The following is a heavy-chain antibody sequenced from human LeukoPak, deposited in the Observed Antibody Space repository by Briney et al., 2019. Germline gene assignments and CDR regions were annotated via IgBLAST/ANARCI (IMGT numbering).Heavy chain of an antibody. V-gene: IGHV1-3*01. CDR1: GDTFTKNA. Sequence: ASVKVSCKTSGDTFTKNALHWVPQAPGQSLEWMGWIRADTGDTEYSQKFQGRVTLTRDTSATTVYVELKSLRSEDTAVYYCGRGGSSGVDYWGQGTLVTVSS. CDR3: GRGGSSGVDY. CDR2: IRADTGDT. D-gene: IGHD2-15*01. J-gene: IGHJ4*02.